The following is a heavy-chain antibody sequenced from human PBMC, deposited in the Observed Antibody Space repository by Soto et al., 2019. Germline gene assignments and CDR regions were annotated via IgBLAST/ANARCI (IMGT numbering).Heavy chain of an antibody. Sequence: QVQLVQSGAEVKKPGASVKVSCKASGYTFTSYAMHWVRQAPGQRLEWMGWINVGNGNTKYSQKFQGRVTITRDTXASTADMELSSLRSEDTAVYYCARGPGGPDGPGDYWGQGTLVTVSS. CDR1: GYTFTSYA. J-gene: IGHJ4*02. V-gene: IGHV1-3*01. CDR2: INVGNGNT. D-gene: IGHD2-15*01. CDR3: ARGPGGPDGPGDY.